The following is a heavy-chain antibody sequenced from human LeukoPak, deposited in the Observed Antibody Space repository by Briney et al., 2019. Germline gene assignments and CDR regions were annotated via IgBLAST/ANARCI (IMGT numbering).Heavy chain of an antibody. Sequence: GGSLRLSCAASGFIFSSYDMHWARQAPGKGLEWVALISSDGTNKYYADSVKGRFTISRDNSKNTLYLQMNSLTGEDTAVYYCVKVLVTYTVDVWGQGTTVTVSS. CDR3: VKVLVTYTVDV. CDR1: GFIFSSYD. CDR2: ISSDGTNK. D-gene: IGHD2/OR15-2a*01. J-gene: IGHJ6*02. V-gene: IGHV3-30*18.